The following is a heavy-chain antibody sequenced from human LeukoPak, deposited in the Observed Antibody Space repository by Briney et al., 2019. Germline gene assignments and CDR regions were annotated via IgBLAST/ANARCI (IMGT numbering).Heavy chain of an antibody. J-gene: IGHJ3*02. Sequence: PGGSLRLSCAASGFTVITNYMSWVRQAPGKGLEWVSIIYSGGSTYYADSVKGRFTISRHNSKNTLYLQMNSLRAEDTAVYYCAREVGGSAFDIWGQGTMVTVSS. CDR3: AREVGGSAFDI. V-gene: IGHV3-53*04. CDR1: GFTVITNY. CDR2: IYSGGST. D-gene: IGHD3-16*01.